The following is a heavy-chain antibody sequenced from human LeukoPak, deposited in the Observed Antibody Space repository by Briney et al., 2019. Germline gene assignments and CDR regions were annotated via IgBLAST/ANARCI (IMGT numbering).Heavy chain of an antibody. CDR1: GGSINSYY. CDR2: TYYSGST. CDR3: ARHEELLRNFDY. J-gene: IGHJ4*02. V-gene: IGHV4-59*04. Sequence: SETLSLTCTVSGGSINSYYWSWIRQPPGKGLEWVGYTYYSGSTYYNPSLKSRVTISVDTSKNQFSLKLSSVTAADTAVYYCARHEELLRNFDYWGQGTLVTVSS. D-gene: IGHD1-26*01.